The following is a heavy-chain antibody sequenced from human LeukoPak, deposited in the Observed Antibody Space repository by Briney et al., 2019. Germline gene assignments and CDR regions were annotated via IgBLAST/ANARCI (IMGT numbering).Heavy chain of an antibody. Sequence: ASVKVSCKASGYTFTSYGISWVRQAPGQGLEWMGWISAYNGNTNYAQKLQGRVTMTTDTSTSTAYMGLRSLGSDDTAVYYCARDSGDYYDSSGYYQQLDYWGQGTLVTVSS. CDR3: ARDSGDYYDSSGYYQQLDY. D-gene: IGHD3-22*01. V-gene: IGHV1-18*01. CDR2: ISAYNGNT. CDR1: GYTFTSYG. J-gene: IGHJ4*02.